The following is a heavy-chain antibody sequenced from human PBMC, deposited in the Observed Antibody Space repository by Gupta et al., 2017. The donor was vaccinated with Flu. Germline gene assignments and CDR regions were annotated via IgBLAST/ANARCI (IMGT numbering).Heavy chain of an antibody. CDR2: TGTTGYT. D-gene: IGHD3-3*01. CDR3: ARSRSASAIFIDF. J-gene: IGHJ4*02. V-gene: IGHV3-13*01. Sequence: VRQGKGKGLEWVSATGTTGYTYYAEAGKGRYTSSRDDAKYSLYLHMNNLRVEDTALYYGARSRSASAIFIDFWGQGTVVTVSS.